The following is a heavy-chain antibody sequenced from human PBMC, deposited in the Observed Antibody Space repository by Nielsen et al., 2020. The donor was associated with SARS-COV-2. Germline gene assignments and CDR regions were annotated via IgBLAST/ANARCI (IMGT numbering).Heavy chain of an antibody. V-gene: IGHV3-23*01. CDR2: ISGSGGTT. J-gene: IGHJ5*02. D-gene: IGHD5-18*01. Sequence: GESLKISCAASGFTFTNYAMSWVRQAPGKGLEWVSSISGSGGTTYYADSVKGRFTISRDSSKNTVYLQMNSLRAEDTAVYYCAKVTGYTFDPWGQGTLVTVSS. CDR3: AKVTGYTFDP. CDR1: GFTFTNYA.